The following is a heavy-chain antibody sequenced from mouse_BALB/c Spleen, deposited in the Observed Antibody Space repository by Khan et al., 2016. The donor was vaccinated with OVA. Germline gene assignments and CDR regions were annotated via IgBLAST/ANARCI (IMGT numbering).Heavy chain of an antibody. CDR2: ITPNNGDT. Sequence: QVQLQQSGPELMKPGASVKLSCKASGYIFTSYNMYWVKQRPGQGLEWIGEITPNNGDTNFNEKFKGKATLTVDKSSSTAYMQLSSLTSEDSAVYFCTRSGGGTFAYWGQGTLVTVSA. V-gene: IGHV1S81*02. J-gene: IGHJ3*01. CDR3: TRSGGGTFAY. CDR1: GYIFTSYN. D-gene: IGHD3-1*01.